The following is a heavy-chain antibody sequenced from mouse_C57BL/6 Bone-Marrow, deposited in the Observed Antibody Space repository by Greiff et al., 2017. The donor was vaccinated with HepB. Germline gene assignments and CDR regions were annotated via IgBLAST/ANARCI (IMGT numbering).Heavy chain of an antibody. J-gene: IGHJ3*01. V-gene: IGHV1-9*01. CDR1: GYTFTGYW. D-gene: IGHD3-2*02. Sequence: VKVVESGAELMKPGASVKLSCKATGYTFTGYWIEWVKQRPGPGLEWIGEILPGSGCTNYNEKFKGKATFTADKSSNTAYMQLSSLTTEDSAISDCARRQLRLRQFAYWGQGTLVTVSA. CDR2: ILPGSGCT. CDR3: ARRQLRLRQFAY.